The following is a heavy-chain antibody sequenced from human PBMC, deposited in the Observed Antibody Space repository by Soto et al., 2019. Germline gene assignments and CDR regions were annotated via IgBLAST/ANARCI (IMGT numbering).Heavy chain of an antibody. V-gene: IGHV1-69*01. CDR2: IIPIFGTA. CDR1: GGTFSSYA. J-gene: IGHJ6*02. D-gene: IGHD2-15*01. Sequence: QVQLVQSGAEVKKPGSSVKVSCKASGGTFSSYAISWVRQAPGQGLEWMGGIIPIFGTANYAQKFQGRVTITGEESRRTAYMELGSVSCEDAAVYYWGRDNMVGGVAAAYDYYYGMDVWGQGTTVTFSS. CDR3: GRDNMVGGVAAAYDYYYGMDV.